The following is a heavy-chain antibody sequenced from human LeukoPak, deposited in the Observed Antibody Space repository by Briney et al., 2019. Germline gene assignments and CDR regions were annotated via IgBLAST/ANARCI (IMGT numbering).Heavy chain of an antibody. CDR1: GFTFSSYS. CDR3: ARDRDGYNYNYYYYMDV. Sequence: GGSLRLSCAASGFTFSSYSMNWVRQAPGKGLEWVSSISSSSSYIYYADSVKGRFTISRDNAKNSLYLQMNSLRAEDTAVYYCARDRDGYNYNYYYYMDVWGKGTTVTVSS. J-gene: IGHJ6*03. D-gene: IGHD5-24*01. CDR2: ISSSSSYI. V-gene: IGHV3-21*01.